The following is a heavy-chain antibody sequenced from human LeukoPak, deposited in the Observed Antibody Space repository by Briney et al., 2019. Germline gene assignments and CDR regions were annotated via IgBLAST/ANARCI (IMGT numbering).Heavy chain of an antibody. CDR1: GFTFSSYA. CDR3: AKDSPGGSFDY. D-gene: IGHD2-8*02. J-gene: IGHJ4*02. Sequence: GGSLRLSCAASGFTFSSYAMHWVRQAPGKGLEWVAVISYDGSNKYYADSVKGRFTISRDNSKNTLYLQMNSLRAEDTAVYYCAKDSPGGSFDYWGQGTLVTVSS. V-gene: IGHV3-30-3*01. CDR2: ISYDGSNK.